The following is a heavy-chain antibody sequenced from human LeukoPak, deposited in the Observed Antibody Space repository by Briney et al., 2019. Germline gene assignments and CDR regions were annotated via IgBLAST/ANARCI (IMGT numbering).Heavy chain of an antibody. J-gene: IGHJ5*02. CDR1: GFTFSDSA. CDR3: AKGGLDFDFWRFDL. V-gene: IGHV3-23*01. D-gene: IGHD3-3*01. CDR2: ISDTGGRT. Sequence: GGSLRLSCAASGFTFSDSAVSWVRQSPGEGLEWVSSISDTGGRTYYADSVKGRFTITRDNSRNTVNLQMNSLRAGDTARYYCAKGGLDFDFWRFDLWGQGILVTVSS.